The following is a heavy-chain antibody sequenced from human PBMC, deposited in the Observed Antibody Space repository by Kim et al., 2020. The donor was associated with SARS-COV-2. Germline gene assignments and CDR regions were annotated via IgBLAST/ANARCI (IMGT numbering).Heavy chain of an antibody. CDR2: INHSGST. D-gene: IGHD3-3*01. V-gene: IGHV4-34*01. CDR3: VRLWAGGRGSGYNWYYYYMDV. J-gene: IGHJ6*03. Sequence: SETLSLTCAVYGGSFSGYYWSWIRQPPGKGLEWIGEINHSGSTNYNPSLKSRVTISVDTSKNQFSLKLSSVTAADTAVYYCVRLWAGGRGSGYNWYYYYMDVWGKGTTVTVSS. CDR1: GGSFSGYY.